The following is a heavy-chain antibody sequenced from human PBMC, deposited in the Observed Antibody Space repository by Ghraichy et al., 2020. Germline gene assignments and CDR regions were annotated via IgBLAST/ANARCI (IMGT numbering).Heavy chain of an antibody. V-gene: IGHV3-30*04. CDR3: AKDYRWLVDY. CDR2: ISSDGSLN. J-gene: IGHJ4*02. D-gene: IGHD6-19*01. CDR1: GFSFRTSS. Sequence: GGSLRPSCAASGFSFRTSSMHWVRQAPGKGLEWVSIISSDGSLNYYAESLKGRFTISRDNLKNTLYLDMNGLDTGDPAIYYCAKDYRWLVDYWGQGTLVTVSS.